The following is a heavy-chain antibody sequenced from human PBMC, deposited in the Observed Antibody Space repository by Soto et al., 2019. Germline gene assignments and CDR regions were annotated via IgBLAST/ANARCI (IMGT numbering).Heavy chain of an antibody. V-gene: IGHV5-10-1*01. CDR3: ARNWYSSSPYYYGMDV. J-gene: IGHJ6*02. D-gene: IGHD6-19*01. CDR1: GYSFTSYW. CDR2: IDPSDSYT. Sequence: GESLKISCNGSGYSFTSYWISWVRQMPWKGLEWMGRIDPSDSYTNYSPSFQGHVTISADKSISTAYLQWSSLKASDTAMYYCARNWYSSSPYYYGMDVWGQGTTVTVSS.